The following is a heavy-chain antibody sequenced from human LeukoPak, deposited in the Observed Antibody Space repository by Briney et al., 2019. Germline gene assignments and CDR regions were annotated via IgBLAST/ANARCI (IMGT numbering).Heavy chain of an antibody. J-gene: IGHJ4*02. CDR1: GFTVNSNY. CDR2: IYSGGST. Sequence: GGSLRLSCAASGFTVNSNYMSWVRQAPRKGLEWVSVIYSGGSTYYADSVKGRFTISRDNPKNTLYLQMNRLRAEDTGVYYCAREAEMATTPGDYWGQGTLVTVSS. D-gene: IGHD5-24*01. CDR3: AREAEMATTPGDY. V-gene: IGHV3-53*01.